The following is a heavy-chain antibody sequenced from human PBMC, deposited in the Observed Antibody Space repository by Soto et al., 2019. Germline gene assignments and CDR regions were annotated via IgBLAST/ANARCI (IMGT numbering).Heavy chain of an antibody. CDR1: GFTFSSYA. CDR3: ARDLSSYYYGSEPQPIYGMDV. CDR2: IWYDGSNK. Sequence: PGGSLRLSCAASGFTFSSYAMGWVRQAPGKGLEWVAVIWYDGSNKYYADSVKGRFTISRDNSKNTLYLQMNSLRAEDTAVYYCARDLSSYYYGSEPQPIYGMDVWGQGTTVTVSS. V-gene: IGHV3-33*08. J-gene: IGHJ6*02. D-gene: IGHD3-10*01.